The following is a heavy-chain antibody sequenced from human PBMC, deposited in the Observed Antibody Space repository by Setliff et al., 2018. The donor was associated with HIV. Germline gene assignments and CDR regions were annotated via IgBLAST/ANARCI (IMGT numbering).Heavy chain of an antibody. J-gene: IGHJ4*02. V-gene: IGHV3-23*01. CDR2: ISGSGGST. CDR1: GFTFSSYV. Sequence: GGSLRLSCAASGFTFSSYVMSWVRQAPGKGLEWVSGISGSGGSTYYADSVKGRFTISRDNSKNTLYLQMNSLRAEDTAVYYCAKNLYSSRWSPLDYWGQGTLVTVSS. CDR3: AKNLYSSRWSPLDY. D-gene: IGHD6-13*01.